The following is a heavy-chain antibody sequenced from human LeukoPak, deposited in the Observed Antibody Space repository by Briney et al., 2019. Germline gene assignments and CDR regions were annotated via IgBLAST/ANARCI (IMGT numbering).Heavy chain of an antibody. J-gene: IGHJ4*02. Sequence: STVNVSCKASGGTFSSYAISWVRQAPGQGLERMGGIIPIFGTANYAQKFQGRVTITTDESTSTAYMELSSLRSDDTAVYYCARGGSGFYYGSGSSDYWGQGTLVTVSS. D-gene: IGHD3-10*01. CDR3: ARGGSGFYYGSGSSDY. CDR1: GGTFSSYA. V-gene: IGHV1-69*05. CDR2: IIPIFGTA.